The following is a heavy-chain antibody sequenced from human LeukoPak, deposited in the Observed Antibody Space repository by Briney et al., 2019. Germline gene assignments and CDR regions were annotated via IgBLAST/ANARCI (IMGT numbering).Heavy chain of an antibody. Sequence: SETLSLTCTVSGGSISSSSYYWGWIRQPPGKGLEWIGEINHSGSTNYNPSLKSRVTISVDTSKNQFSLRLSSVAAADTAVYYCAIASGGYWGQGTLVTVSS. V-gene: IGHV4-39*07. CDR1: GGSISSSSYY. J-gene: IGHJ4*02. D-gene: IGHD3-10*01. CDR2: INHSGST. CDR3: AIASGGY.